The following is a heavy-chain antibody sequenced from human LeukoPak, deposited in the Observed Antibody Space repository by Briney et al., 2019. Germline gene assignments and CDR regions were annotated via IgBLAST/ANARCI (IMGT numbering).Heavy chain of an antibody. CDR3: ARGTEMATVGSWFDP. J-gene: IGHJ5*02. CDR2: ISDSTSYI. Sequence: GGSLRLSCAASGFTFSSYSMNWVRQAPGKGLEWVSSISDSTSYIYYADSLKGRFTISRDNAKNSLYLQMNSLRAEDTAVYYCARGTEMATVGSWFDPWGQGTLVTVSS. CDR1: GFTFSSYS. D-gene: IGHD5-24*01. V-gene: IGHV3-21*01.